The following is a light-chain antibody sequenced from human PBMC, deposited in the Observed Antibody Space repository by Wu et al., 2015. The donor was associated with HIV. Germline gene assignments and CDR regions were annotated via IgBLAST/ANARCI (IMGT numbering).Light chain of an antibody. CDR2: AAS. J-gene: IGKJ1*01. V-gene: IGKV1-6*01. Sequence: AIQMTQSPSSLSASVGDRVTITCRASQGLRNDLGWYQQKPGKAPKLLIYAASNLQSGVPSRFSASGSGTDFTLTISSLQPEDFATYYCQKYNTAPWTFGQGTKVEMK. CDR1: QGLRND. CDR3: QKYNTAPWT.